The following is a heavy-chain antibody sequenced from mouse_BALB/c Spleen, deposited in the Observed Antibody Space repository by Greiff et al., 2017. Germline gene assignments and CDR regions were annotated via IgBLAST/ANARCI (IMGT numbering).Heavy chain of an antibody. CDR3: TRAPYGKEDYFDY. CDR1: GFTFSSFG. J-gene: IGHJ2*01. Sequence: EVQVVESGGGLVQPGGSRKLSCAASGFTFSSFGMHWVRQAPEKGLEWVAYISSGSSTIYYADTVKGRFTISRDNPKNTLYLQMSSLKSEDTAMYYCTRAPYGKEDYFDYWGQGTTLTVSS. V-gene: IGHV5-17*02. CDR2: ISSGSSTI. D-gene: IGHD2-1*01.